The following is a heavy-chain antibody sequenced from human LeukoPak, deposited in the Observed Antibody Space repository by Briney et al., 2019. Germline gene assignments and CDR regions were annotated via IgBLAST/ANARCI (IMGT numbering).Heavy chain of an antibody. Sequence: SETLSLTCTVSGGSISSYYWSWIRQPPGKGLEWIGYIYYSGSTNYNPSLKSRVTISVDTSKNQFSLKLSSVTAADTAVYYCARDLADTAMFNYYYYMDVWGKGTTVTVSS. D-gene: IGHD5-18*01. J-gene: IGHJ6*03. CDR1: GGSISSYY. CDR2: IYYSGST. V-gene: IGHV4-59*01. CDR3: ARDLADTAMFNYYYYMDV.